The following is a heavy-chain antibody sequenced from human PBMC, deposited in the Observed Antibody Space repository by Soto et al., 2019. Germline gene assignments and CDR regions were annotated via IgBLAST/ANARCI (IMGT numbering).Heavy chain of an antibody. CDR2: ISHSGGT. J-gene: IGHJ6*02. V-gene: IGHV4-34*01. CDR1: GGSFSGYY. Sequence: PSETLSLTCAVYGGSFSGYYWTWIRQAPGKGLEWIGEISHSGGTKYNSSLKSRVTISVDTSKKQFSLILNSVTAADTAVFYCARGRQYYLFWSGYQNEGPHAMDVWGQGTTVTVSS. CDR3: ARGRQYYLFWSGYQNEGPHAMDV. D-gene: IGHD3-3*02.